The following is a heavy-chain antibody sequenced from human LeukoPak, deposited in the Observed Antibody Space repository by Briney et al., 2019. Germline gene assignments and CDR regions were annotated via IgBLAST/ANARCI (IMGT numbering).Heavy chain of an antibody. V-gene: IGHV4-34*01. Sequence: SETLSLTCAVYGGSFSGYFWSWIRQPPGKGLEWIGEINPGVTTNYNPSLKSRVTISGDTPKNQFSLKLSSVTAADTAVYYCARAGSGVRFDPWGQGTLVTVSS. D-gene: IGHD3-10*01. CDR1: GGSFSGYF. J-gene: IGHJ5*02. CDR2: INPGVTT. CDR3: ARAGSGVRFDP.